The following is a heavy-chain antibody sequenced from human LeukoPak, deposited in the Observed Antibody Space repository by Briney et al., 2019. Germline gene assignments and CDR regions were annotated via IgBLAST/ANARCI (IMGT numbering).Heavy chain of an antibody. V-gene: IGHV3-23*01. CDR3: AKDPTGSASAPTIAE. CDR1: GFTFSNYA. CDR2: IKGSGSYI. J-gene: IGHJ1*01. D-gene: IGHD1-14*01. Sequence: GGSLRLSCAGSGFTFSNYAMIWVRQAPGKGLEWRSAIKGSGSYIKYADSVKGRFTISRDNSKNILYLHMNSLTADDTANYNWAKDPTGSASAPTIAE.